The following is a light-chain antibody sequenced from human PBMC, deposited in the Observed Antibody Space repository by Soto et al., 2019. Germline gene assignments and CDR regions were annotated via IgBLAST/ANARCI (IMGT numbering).Light chain of an antibody. J-gene: IGKJ1*01. CDR3: QQYNNWWT. V-gene: IGKV3-15*01. CDR1: QSVSNN. Sequence: EIVMTQSPATLSVSPGERATLSRRASQSVSNNLAWYQKKPGQAPRLLIYGASTRATGIPARFSGSGSGTEFTLTISSLQSEDFAFYYCQQYNNWWTFGQGTRVDIK. CDR2: GAS.